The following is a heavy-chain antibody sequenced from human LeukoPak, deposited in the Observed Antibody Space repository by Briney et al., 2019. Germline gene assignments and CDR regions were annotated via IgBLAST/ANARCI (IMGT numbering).Heavy chain of an antibody. CDR1: GFNFSSYS. CDR3: ARDSSYGEIAGVDAFDI. Sequence: GGSLRLSCAASGFNFSSYSMNWVRQAPGKGLEWVSSISSSSSFRYYADSVKGRFTISRDNAKNSLYLQMNSLRAEDTAVYYCARDSSYGEIAGVDAFDIWGQGTMVTVSS. CDR2: ISSSSSFR. V-gene: IGHV3-21*01. J-gene: IGHJ3*02. D-gene: IGHD5-18*01.